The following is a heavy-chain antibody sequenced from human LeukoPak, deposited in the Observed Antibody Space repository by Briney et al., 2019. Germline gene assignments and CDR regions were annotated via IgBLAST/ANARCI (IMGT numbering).Heavy chain of an antibody. Sequence: SVKVSCKASGGTFSSYAISWVRQAPGQGLEWMGGIIPIFGTANYAQKFQGRVTITTDESTSTAYMELSSLRSEDTAVYYCATSSPDSSGYSDAFDIWGQGTMVTVSS. CDR1: GGTFSSYA. CDR2: IIPIFGTA. J-gene: IGHJ3*02. D-gene: IGHD3-22*01. CDR3: ATSSPDSSGYSDAFDI. V-gene: IGHV1-69*05.